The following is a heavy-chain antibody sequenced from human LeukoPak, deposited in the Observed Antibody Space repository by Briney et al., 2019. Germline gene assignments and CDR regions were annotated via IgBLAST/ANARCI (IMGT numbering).Heavy chain of an antibody. D-gene: IGHD3-22*01. J-gene: IGHJ4*02. CDR1: AFIFSGHW. CDR3: ARDKSSSVYYDSSGQIFGAFDY. V-gene: IGHV3-7*01. CDR2: IKEDGSER. Sequence: PGGSLRLSCEGSAFIFSGHWMNWVRQTPGKGLEWVASIKEDGSERQYVDSVKGRFTISRDNSKNTLYLQMNSLRAEDTAVYYCARDKSSSVYYDSSGQIFGAFDYWGQGTLVTVSS.